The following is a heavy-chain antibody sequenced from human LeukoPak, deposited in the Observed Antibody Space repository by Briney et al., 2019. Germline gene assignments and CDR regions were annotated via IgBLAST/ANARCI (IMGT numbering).Heavy chain of an antibody. CDR1: GFTFSSYS. CDR2: ISSSSSYI. CDR3: ARDATYYYDSSGYLYYFDY. V-gene: IGHV3-21*01. Sequence: GGSLRLSCAASGFTFSSYSMNWVRQAPGKGLEWVSSISSSSSYIYYADSVKGRFTIYRDNAKNSLYLQMNSLRAEDTAVYYCARDATYYYDSSGYLYYFDYWGQGTLVTVSS. D-gene: IGHD3-22*01. J-gene: IGHJ4*02.